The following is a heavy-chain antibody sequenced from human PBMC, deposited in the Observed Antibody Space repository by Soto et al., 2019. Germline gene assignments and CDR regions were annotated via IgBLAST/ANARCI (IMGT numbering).Heavy chain of an antibody. CDR1: SGSISSSSYY. CDR2: IYYSGST. CDR3: ARKEGHSGSLTGY. D-gene: IGHD1-26*01. Sequence: PSETLSLTCTGSSGSISSSSYYWGWIRQPPGKGLEWIGSIYYSGSTYYNPSLKSRVTISVDTSKNQFSLKLSSVTAADTAVYYCARKEGHSGSLTGYRGQGTLVTVSS. J-gene: IGHJ4*02. V-gene: IGHV4-39*01.